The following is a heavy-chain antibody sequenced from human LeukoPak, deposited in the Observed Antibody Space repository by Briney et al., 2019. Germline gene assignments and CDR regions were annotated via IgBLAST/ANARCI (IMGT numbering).Heavy chain of an antibody. CDR2: IYYSGST. D-gene: IGHD6-19*01. J-gene: IGHJ5*01. V-gene: IGHV4-39*01. CDR3: ARHDSKSSGWFDS. CDR1: GGSTSSSTYH. Sequence: PSETLSLTCTVSGGSTSSSTYHWGWLRQPPGKGLEWIGTIYYSGSTYYNPSLKSRVTISIDTSKNQFSLKPDSVTAADTAVYYCARHDSKSSGWFDSWGQGTLVTVSS.